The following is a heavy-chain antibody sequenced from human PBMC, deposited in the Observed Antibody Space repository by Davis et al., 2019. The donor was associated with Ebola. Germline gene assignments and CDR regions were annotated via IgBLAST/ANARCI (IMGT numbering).Heavy chain of an antibody. Sequence: MPSETLSLTCSVSGASISSYYWSWIRQPPGKGLEWIGYIYYSGSTNYNPSLKSRVTISVDTSKNQFSLKLSSVTAADTAVYYCARQKVWSGYYKSNWFDPWGQGTLVTVSS. D-gene: IGHD3-3*01. CDR3: ARQKVWSGYYKSNWFDP. V-gene: IGHV4-59*08. J-gene: IGHJ5*02. CDR2: IYYSGST. CDR1: GASISSYY.